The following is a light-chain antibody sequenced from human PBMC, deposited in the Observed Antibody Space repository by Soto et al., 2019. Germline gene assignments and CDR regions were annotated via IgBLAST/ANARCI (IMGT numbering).Light chain of an antibody. CDR2: GAS. CDR3: QQYGSSRIFT. V-gene: IGKV3-20*01. J-gene: IGKJ3*01. Sequence: EIVMTQSPATLSVSPGETATLSCRASQSVSSSYLAWYQQKPGQAPRLLIYGASSRATGIPDRFSGSGSGTDFTLTISRLEPEDFAVYYCQQYGSSRIFTFGPGTKVDIK. CDR1: QSVSSSY.